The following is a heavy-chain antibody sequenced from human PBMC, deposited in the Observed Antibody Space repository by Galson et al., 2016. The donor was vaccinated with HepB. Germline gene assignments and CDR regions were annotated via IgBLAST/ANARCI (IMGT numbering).Heavy chain of an antibody. V-gene: IGHV4-34*01. CDR3: ARGLSYSSGWVHWFDP. Sequence: ETLSLTCAVYGGSFSGYYWSWIRQPPGKGLEWIGEINHSGSTNYNPSLTSRVTISVDTSKNQFSLKLSSVTAADTAVYYCARGLSYSSGWVHWFDPWGQGTAVTVSS. D-gene: IGHD6-19*01. CDR1: GGSFSGYY. CDR2: INHSGST. J-gene: IGHJ5*01.